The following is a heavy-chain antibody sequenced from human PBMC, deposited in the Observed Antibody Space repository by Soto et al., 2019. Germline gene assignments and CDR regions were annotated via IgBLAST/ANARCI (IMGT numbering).Heavy chain of an antibody. J-gene: IGHJ6*02. D-gene: IGHD4-17*01. CDR1: GDSVSSNSAA. CDR2: TYYRSKWYN. V-gene: IGHV6-1*01. CDR3: ARDHLRWFTRPYHYGMDV. Sequence: SQTLSLTCAISGDSVSSNSAAWNWIRQSPSRGLEWLGRTYYRSKWYNDYAVSVKSRITINPDTSKNQFSLQLNSVTPEDTAVYYCARDHLRWFTRPYHYGMDVWGQGTKVTVSS.